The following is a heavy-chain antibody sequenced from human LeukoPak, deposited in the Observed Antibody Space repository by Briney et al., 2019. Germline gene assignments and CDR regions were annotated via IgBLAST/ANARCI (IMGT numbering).Heavy chain of an antibody. J-gene: IGHJ4*02. CDR2: IWYDGSNK. Sequence: GGSLRLFCAASGFTFSSYDMHWVRQAPGKGLEWVAVIWYDGSNKYYADSVKGRFTISRDNSKNTLYLQMNSLRAEDTAVYYCARGVGSGYFDYWGQGTLVTVSS. CDR3: ARGVGSGYFDY. D-gene: IGHD2-8*02. V-gene: IGHV3-33*01. CDR1: GFTFSSYD.